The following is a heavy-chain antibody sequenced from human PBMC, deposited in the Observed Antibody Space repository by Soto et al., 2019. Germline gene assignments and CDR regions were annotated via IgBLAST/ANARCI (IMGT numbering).Heavy chain of an antibody. D-gene: IGHD1-1*01. Sequence: QVQLVQSGAEVKKPGSSVRVSCKASGGNFNIFAISWVRQAPGQGLQWMGMILPVIGTPNLAQRFQGRVTLGADECTNTAYMELTRLTSEDTAVYFCAKDLGITNTWGQGTLVTVSS. J-gene: IGHJ5*02. CDR3: AKDLGITNT. CDR1: GGNFNIFA. CDR2: ILPVIGTP. V-gene: IGHV1-69*18.